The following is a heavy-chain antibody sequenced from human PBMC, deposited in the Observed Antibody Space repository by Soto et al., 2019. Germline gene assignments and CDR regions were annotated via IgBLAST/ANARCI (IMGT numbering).Heavy chain of an antibody. CDR3: RKVGTMGVFGP. D-gene: IGHD1-26*01. CDR2: ITFSGAYT. Sequence: PGGSLRLSCAASGFTFRSFAMSWDRQAPGKGLEWPSGITFSGAYTYSAESGKGRFTISRENYKNKLDLEMKSLRAEDTALYYWRKVGTMGVFGPWGEGALVTASS. V-gene: IGHV3-23*01. J-gene: IGHJ5*02. CDR1: GFTFRSFA.